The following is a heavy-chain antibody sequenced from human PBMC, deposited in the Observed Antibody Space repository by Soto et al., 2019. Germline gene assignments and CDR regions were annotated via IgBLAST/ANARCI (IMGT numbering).Heavy chain of an antibody. CDR1: GYTFTIYG. CDR2: INPGNGNT. Sequence: ASVKVSCKASGYTFTIYGINCVLQSGVRWLEWMGCINPGNGNTKYSQQFQGRVIIDRDTSASTAYMELSSLRPEDTAVYYCARGGYFDSSNYLAYWGLGTLVTVSS. CDR3: ARGGYFDSSNYLAY. J-gene: IGHJ4*02. D-gene: IGHD3-22*01. V-gene: IGHV1-3*01.